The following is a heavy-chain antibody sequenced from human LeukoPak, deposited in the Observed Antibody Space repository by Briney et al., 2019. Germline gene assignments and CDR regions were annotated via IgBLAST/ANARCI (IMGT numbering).Heavy chain of an antibody. CDR1: GYSFTSYW. CDR2: IDPSDSYT. CDR3: ARSGPLGGSYPNY. Sequence: GESLKISCQGSGYSFTSYWISRVRQMPGKGLEWMGRIDPSDSYTNYSPSFQGHVTISADKSISTAYLQWSSLKASDTAMYYCARSGPLGGSYPNYWGQGTLVTVSS. D-gene: IGHD1-26*01. J-gene: IGHJ4*02. V-gene: IGHV5-10-1*01.